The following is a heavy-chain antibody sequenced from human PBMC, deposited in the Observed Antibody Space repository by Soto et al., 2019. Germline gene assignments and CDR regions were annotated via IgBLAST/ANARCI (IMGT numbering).Heavy chain of an antibody. D-gene: IGHD2-2*01. J-gene: IGHJ5*02. Sequence: SETXSLTCTVSGGSISSYYWSWIRQPPGKGLEWIGYIYHSRSTYYNPSLKSRVTISVDRSKNQFSLKLSSVTAADTAVYYCARVPDRWGQGTLVTVSS. CDR3: ARVPDR. CDR2: IYHSRST. CDR1: GGSISSYY. V-gene: IGHV4-59*12.